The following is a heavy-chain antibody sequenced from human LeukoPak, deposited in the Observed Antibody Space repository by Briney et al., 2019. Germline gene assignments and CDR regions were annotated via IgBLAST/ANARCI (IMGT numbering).Heavy chain of an antibody. CDR1: GFTFSNYN. CDR3: ATSGTYRFDY. CDR2: ISSSGRTT. J-gene: IGHJ4*02. D-gene: IGHD1-26*01. V-gene: IGHV3-48*02. Sequence: GGSLRLSCAASGFTFSNYNMNWVRQAPGKGLEWISYISSSGRTTNYADSVKGRFTISRDNAKNSLYPQMNSLKDGDTAVYYCATSGTYRFDYWGQGTLVTVSS.